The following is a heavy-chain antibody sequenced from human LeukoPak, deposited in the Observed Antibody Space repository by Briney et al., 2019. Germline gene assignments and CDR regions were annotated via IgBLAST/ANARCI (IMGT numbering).Heavy chain of an antibody. CDR3: ARDSVMVRGVITPFDY. D-gene: IGHD3-10*01. V-gene: IGHV3-21*01. J-gene: IGHJ4*02. Sequence: GGSLRLSCAASGFTFSSYSMNWVRQAPGKGLEWVSSISSSSSYIYYADSVKGRSTISRDNAKNSLYLQMNSLRAEDTAVYYCARDSVMVRGVITPFDYWGQGTLVTVSS. CDR1: GFTFSSYS. CDR2: ISSSSSYI.